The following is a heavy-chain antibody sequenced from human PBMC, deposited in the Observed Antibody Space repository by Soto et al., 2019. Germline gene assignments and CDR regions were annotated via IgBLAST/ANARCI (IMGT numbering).Heavy chain of an antibody. D-gene: IGHD6-19*01. V-gene: IGHV3-30*18. Sequence: GGSLRLSCAASGFTFSSYGMHWVRQAPGKGLEWVAVISYDGSNKYYADSVKGRFTISRDNSKNTLYLQMNSLRAEDTAVYYCAKGITQYSSGWYGNDYWGQGTLVTVSS. CDR3: AKGITQYSSGWYGNDY. J-gene: IGHJ4*02. CDR2: ISYDGSNK. CDR1: GFTFSSYG.